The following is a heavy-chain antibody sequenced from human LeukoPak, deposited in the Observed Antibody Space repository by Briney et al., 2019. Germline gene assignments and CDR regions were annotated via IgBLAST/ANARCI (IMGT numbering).Heavy chain of an antibody. D-gene: IGHD5-18*01. Sequence: SETLCLTCTVSGGSISSYYWSWIRQPPGKGLEWIGYIYYSGSTNYNPSLKSRVTISVDTSKNQFSLKLSSVTAADTAVYYCARDPGVRAMDWYFDLWGRGTLVTVSS. V-gene: IGHV4-59*01. CDR1: GGSISSYY. J-gene: IGHJ2*01. CDR3: ARDPGVRAMDWYFDL. CDR2: IYYSGST.